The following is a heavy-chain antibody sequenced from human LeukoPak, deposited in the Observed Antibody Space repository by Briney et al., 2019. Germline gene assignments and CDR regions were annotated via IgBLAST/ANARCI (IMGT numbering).Heavy chain of an antibody. J-gene: IGHJ4*02. CDR1: GLTFSSYW. CDR2: INSGESNT. Sequence: GGSLRLSCAASGLTFSSYWMHWVRQAPGKGLLWVSRINSGESNTNYADSVKGRFTISRDNAKNTLYLQMNSLRDEDTAVYYCSRGAGDGSGNYMIDYWGQGTLVTVSS. D-gene: IGHD3-10*01. V-gene: IGHV3-74*01. CDR3: SRGAGDGSGNYMIDY.